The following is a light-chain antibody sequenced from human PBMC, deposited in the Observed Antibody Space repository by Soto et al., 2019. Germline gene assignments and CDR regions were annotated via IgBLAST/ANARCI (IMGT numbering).Light chain of an antibody. Sequence: QSVLTQPPSVSAAPGQKVTISCYGSSSTIGYNSVSWYQQVPGTAPKLLIYDNHKRPSGIPDRFSGSKSGTSATLGITGLQAEDEADYYCQSYDSSLSGYVFGTGTKVTV. J-gene: IGLJ1*01. CDR2: DNH. CDR1: SSTIGYNS. V-gene: IGLV1-51*01. CDR3: QSYDSSLSGYV.